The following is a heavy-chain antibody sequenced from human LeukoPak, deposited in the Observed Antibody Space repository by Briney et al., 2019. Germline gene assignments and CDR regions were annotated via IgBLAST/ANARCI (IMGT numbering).Heavy chain of an antibody. CDR1: GGTFSSYA. CDR3: AREDEMATIPFDY. Sequence: SVNVSCKASGGTFSSYAISWVRQAPGQGLEWMGRIIPIFGIANYAQKFQGRVTITADKSTSTAYMELSSLRSEDTAVYYCAREDEMATIPFDYWGQGTLVTVSS. CDR2: IIPIFGIA. D-gene: IGHD5-24*01. V-gene: IGHV1-69*04. J-gene: IGHJ4*02.